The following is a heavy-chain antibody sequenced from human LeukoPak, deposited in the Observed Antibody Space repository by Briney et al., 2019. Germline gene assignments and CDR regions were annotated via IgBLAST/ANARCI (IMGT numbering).Heavy chain of an antibody. CDR2: IRFDGFNK. D-gene: IGHD2-2*01. CDR3: AKGDCSSVSCWDYFDN. CDR1: GFTFDNYG. V-gene: IGHV3-30*02. J-gene: IGHJ4*02. Sequence: GGSLTLSCAASGFTFDNYGLSWVRLPPGKGLGWVAFIRFDGFNKYYADSVKRRFTNSRDNSKNTMYVQMNSLRAEDTAVYYCAKGDCSSVSCWDYFDNWGQGTLVTVSS.